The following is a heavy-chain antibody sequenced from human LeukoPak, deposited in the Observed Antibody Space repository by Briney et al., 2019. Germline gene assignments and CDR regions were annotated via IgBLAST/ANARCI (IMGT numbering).Heavy chain of an antibody. D-gene: IGHD3-10*01. J-gene: IGHJ3*01. CDR1: GGSITTHY. CDR2: VHHTDSP. Sequence: SETLSLTCSVSGGSITTHYWSWIRQPPGKGLEWIGYVHHTDSPNFNPSLKSRVTISLDTSRSQFSLKLTSVTAADAAVYYCARDRRRGGVHAFDVWGRGTMVTVSS. CDR3: ARDRRRGGVHAFDV. V-gene: IGHV4-59*11.